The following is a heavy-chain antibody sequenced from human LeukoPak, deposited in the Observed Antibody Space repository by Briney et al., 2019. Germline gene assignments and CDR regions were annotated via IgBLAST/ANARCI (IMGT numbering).Heavy chain of an antibody. J-gene: IGHJ4*02. D-gene: IGHD3-16*01. Sequence: SETLSLTCAVYGGSFSGYYWSWIRQPPGKGLEWSGEINHNGSTNYNPSLKSRVTISVDTSKNQFSLKLSSVTAADTAVYYCARGLGEWEPLYYFDYWGQGTLVTVSS. CDR2: INHNGST. CDR3: ARGLGEWEPLYYFDY. V-gene: IGHV4-34*01. CDR1: GGSFSGYY.